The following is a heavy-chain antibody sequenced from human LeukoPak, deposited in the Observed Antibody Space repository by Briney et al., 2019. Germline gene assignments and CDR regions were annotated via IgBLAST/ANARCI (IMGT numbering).Heavy chain of an antibody. CDR1: GGSFSGYY. D-gene: IGHD2-21*01. V-gene: IGHV4-34*01. CDR3: VRLLAGCPGGNCRAHFDY. CDR2: INHSGST. Sequence: PSETLSLTCAVYGGSFSGYYWSWIRQPPGKGLEWIGEINHSGSTNYNPSLKSRVTISVDTSKNQFSLKLTSVTAADTAVYYCVRLLAGCPGGNCRAHFDYWGQGIPVTVSS. J-gene: IGHJ4*02.